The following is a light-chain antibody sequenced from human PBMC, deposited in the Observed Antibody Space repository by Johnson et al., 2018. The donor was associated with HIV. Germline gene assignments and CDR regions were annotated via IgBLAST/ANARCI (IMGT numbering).Light chain of an antibody. CDR1: SSDMGNYA. CDR3: GTWDSNLSSEV. J-gene: IGLJ1*01. CDR2: ENN. V-gene: IGLV1-51*02. Sequence: QSVLTQPPSVSAAPGQKVTISCSGSSSDMGNYAVSWYQQLPGTAPKLLIYENNKRPSGIPDRFSASKSGTSATLGITGLQTGDEADYYCGTWDSNLSSEVFGAGTKVTVL.